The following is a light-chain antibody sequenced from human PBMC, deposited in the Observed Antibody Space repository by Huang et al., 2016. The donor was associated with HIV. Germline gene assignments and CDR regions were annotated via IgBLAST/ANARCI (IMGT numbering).Light chain of an antibody. J-gene: IGKJ4*01. CDR2: AAS. Sequence: DFQMTQSPSSLSASVGDRVTITCRASQNINSYLNWYQQKPGKASKLLINAASSLQSGVPSRFSGSGSGTDCTLTISSLQPEDFASYYCQQSYNIPFTFGGGTKVEIK. V-gene: IGKV1-39*01. CDR3: QQSYNIPFT. CDR1: QNINSY.